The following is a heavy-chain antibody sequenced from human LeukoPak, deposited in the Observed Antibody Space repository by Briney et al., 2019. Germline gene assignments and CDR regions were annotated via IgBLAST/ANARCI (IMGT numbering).Heavy chain of an antibody. CDR1: GGSISSSSYY. CDR3: ARGVKEQLVIDWFDP. CDR2: IYYSGST. J-gene: IGHJ5*02. D-gene: IGHD6-13*01. Sequence: PSETLSLTCTVSGGSISSSSYYWGWIRQPPGKGLEWIGSIYYSGSTYYNPSLKSRVTISVDTSKNQFSLKLSSVTAADTAVYYCARGVKEQLVIDWFDPRGQGTLVTVSS. V-gene: IGHV4-39*07.